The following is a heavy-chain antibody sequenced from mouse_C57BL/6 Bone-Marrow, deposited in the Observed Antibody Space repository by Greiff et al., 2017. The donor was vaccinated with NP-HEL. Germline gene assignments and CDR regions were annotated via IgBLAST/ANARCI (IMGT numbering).Heavy chain of an antibody. V-gene: IGHV1-81*01. CDR1: GYTFTSYG. Sequence: QVQLQQSGAELARPGASVKLSCKASGYTFTSYGISWVKQRTGQGLEWIGEIYPRSGNTYYNEKLKGKATLTADKSSSTAYMELRSLTSEDSAVYFCARSPYGYGEYYFDYWGQGTTLTVSS. CDR3: ARSPYGYGEYYFDY. D-gene: IGHD2-2*01. CDR2: IYPRSGNT. J-gene: IGHJ2*01.